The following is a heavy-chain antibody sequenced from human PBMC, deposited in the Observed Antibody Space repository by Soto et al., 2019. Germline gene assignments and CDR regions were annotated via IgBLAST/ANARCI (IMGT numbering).Heavy chain of an antibody. CDR2: INSDGSST. V-gene: IGHV3-74*01. D-gene: IGHD5-12*01. Sequence: GGSLRLSCAASGFTFSSYWMHWVRQAPGKGLVWVSRINSDGSSTSYADSVKGRFTISRDNAKNTLYLQMNRLRAEDTAVYYCARGNQIVATIKDFDYWGQGTLVTVSS. J-gene: IGHJ4*02. CDR3: ARGNQIVATIKDFDY. CDR1: GFTFSSYW.